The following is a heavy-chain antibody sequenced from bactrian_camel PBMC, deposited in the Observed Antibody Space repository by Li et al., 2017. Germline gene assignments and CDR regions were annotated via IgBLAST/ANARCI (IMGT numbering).Heavy chain of an antibody. Sequence: QVQLVESGGGSVQAGGSLRLTCVISADSFSRNCMAWFRQVPGNERERVAAIDADGTTGYVDSVKDRFTISEDNAKNILYLQMNILKPEDRAMYYCAADWYPVPQCPNRRASDFRYWGQGTQVTVS. CDR1: ADSFSRNC. V-gene: IGHV3S53*01. J-gene: IGHJ6*01. CDR3: AADWYPVPQCPNRRASDFRY. CDR2: IDADGTT. D-gene: IGHD6*01.